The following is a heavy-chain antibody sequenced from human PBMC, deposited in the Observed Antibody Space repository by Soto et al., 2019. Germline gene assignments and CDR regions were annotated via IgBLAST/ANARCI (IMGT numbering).Heavy chain of an antibody. CDR3: AKGGSSGWFYFDF. V-gene: IGHV3-23*01. CDR1: GFTFGTYA. CDR2: TPGSGGSA. J-gene: IGHJ4*02. Sequence: VGSLRLSCAASGFTFGTYAMNWVRQAPGKGLEWVSSTPGSGGSAYYADSVRGRFTISRDNSKNTVYLQLDSLRPEDSAIYYCAKGGSSGWFYFDFWGQGTQVTVSS. D-gene: IGHD6-19*01.